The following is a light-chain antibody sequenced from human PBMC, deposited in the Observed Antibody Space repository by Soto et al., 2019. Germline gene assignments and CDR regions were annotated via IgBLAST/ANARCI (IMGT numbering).Light chain of an antibody. CDR3: QHYNSYSEA. CDR2: KAS. CDR1: QTISSW. Sequence: DIQMTQSPSTLSGSVGDRVTITCRASQTISSWLAWYQQKPGKAPKLLIYKASTLKSGVPSRIRGSGSGTEFTLTISSLQPDDCASYYCQHYNSYSEAFGQGTKVELK. J-gene: IGKJ1*01. V-gene: IGKV1-5*03.